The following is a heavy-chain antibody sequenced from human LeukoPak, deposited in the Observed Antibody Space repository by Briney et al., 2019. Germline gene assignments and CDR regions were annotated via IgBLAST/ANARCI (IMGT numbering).Heavy chain of an antibody. CDR3: ASHAFQGVDY. V-gene: IGHV1-18*04. CDR1: GYTFTGYY. J-gene: IGHJ4*02. Sequence: ASVKVSCKASGYTFTGYYMHWVRQAPGQGLEWMGWISAYNGNTNYAQKLQGRVTMTTDTSTSTAYMELRSLRSDDTAVYYCASHAFQGVDYWGQGTLVTVSS. CDR2: ISAYNGNT.